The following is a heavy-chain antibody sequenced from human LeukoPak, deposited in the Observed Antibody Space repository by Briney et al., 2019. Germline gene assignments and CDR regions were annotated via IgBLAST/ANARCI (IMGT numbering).Heavy chain of an antibody. CDR2: MNPNSGNT. D-gene: IGHD6-13*01. Sequence: ASVKVSCKASGYTFTSYDINWVRQATGQGLEWMGWMNPNSGNTGYAQKFQGRVTMTRNTSISTAYMELSSLRSEDTAVYYCARVYSSSWYQVYYYYGMDVWGQGTTVTVSS. CDR3: ARVYSSSWYQVYYYYGMDV. J-gene: IGHJ6*02. CDR1: GYTFTSYD. V-gene: IGHV1-8*01.